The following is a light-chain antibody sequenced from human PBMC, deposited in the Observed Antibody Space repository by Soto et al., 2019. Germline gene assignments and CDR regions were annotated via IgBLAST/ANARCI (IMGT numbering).Light chain of an antibody. CDR2: GAS. CDR1: QNVSSNL. J-gene: IGKJ5*01. V-gene: IGKV3-20*01. CDR3: QHYNNWPIT. Sequence: TVLTQSPGTLSLSPGERATLSCRASQNVSSNLLVWYQQHPGQAPRLLIYGASSRATGIQDRFSGSGSGTELTITISSLKSEDFPVYHCQHYNNWPITFGQGKRREI.